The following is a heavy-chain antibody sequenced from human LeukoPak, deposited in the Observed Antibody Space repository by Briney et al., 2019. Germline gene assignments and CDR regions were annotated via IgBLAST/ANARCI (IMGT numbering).Heavy chain of an antibody. CDR1: GVNFDDYA. CDR3: AKAGGYDYVWGSYRYTDY. Sequence: GGSLRLSCAASGVNFDDYAMHWVRQAPGRGLEWVSLITWDGSNTYYADSVTGRFTISRDNSKNSLFLQMNSLRAEDTAVYYCAKAGGYDYVWGSYRYTDYWGQGTLVTVSS. D-gene: IGHD3-16*02. J-gene: IGHJ4*02. CDR2: ITWDGSNT. V-gene: IGHV3-43D*03.